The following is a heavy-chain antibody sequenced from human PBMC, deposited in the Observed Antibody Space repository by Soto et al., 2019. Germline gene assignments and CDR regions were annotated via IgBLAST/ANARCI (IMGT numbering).Heavy chain of an antibody. J-gene: IGHJ4*02. CDR2: IYYSGST. V-gene: IGHV4-30-4*01. Sequence: PSETLSLICTVSGGSIRSGDYYWSWIRQPPGKGLEWIGYIYYSGSTYYKPSLKSRVTISVDTSKNQFSLKLSSVTAADTAVYYCARDARGYYDSFEGKGFDYWGQGTPVTVSS. D-gene: IGHD3-22*01. CDR1: GGSIRSGDYY. CDR3: ARDARGYYDSFEGKGFDY.